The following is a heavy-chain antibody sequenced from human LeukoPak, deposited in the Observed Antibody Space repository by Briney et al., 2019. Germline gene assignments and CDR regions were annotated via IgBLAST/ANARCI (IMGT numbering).Heavy chain of an antibody. D-gene: IGHD3-22*01. J-gene: IGHJ4*02. CDR3: AREASYGDSSGPYFDY. CDR2: INPSGGST. Sequence: ASVKVSCRASGYTFTSYYMHWVRQAPGQGLEWMGIINPSGGSTSYAQKFQGRVTMTRDTSTSTVYMELSSLRSEDTAVYYCAREASYGDSSGPYFDYWGQGTLVTVSS. CDR1: GYTFTSYY. V-gene: IGHV1-46*01.